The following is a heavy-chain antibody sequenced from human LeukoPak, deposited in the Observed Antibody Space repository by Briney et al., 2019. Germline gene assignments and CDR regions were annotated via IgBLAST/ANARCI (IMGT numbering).Heavy chain of an antibody. CDR2: ISGNGGGT. V-gene: IGHV3-23*01. D-gene: IGHD4-17*01. J-gene: IGHJ1*01. CDR1: GFTFSNYA. Sequence: GSLRLSCAVSGFTFSNYAMTRVRQAPGRGLEWVSSISGNGGGTDYADSVRGRLSLSRDNYWNKVFLQMNGLRAEDTAVYYCSRDPNGDHIGAFDFQRWGQGTLVTVSS. CDR3: SRDPNGDHIGAFDFQR.